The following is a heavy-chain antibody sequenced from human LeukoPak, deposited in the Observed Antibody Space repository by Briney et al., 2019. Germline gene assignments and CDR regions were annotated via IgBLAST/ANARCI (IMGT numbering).Heavy chain of an antibody. Sequence: SEALSLTCTVSGGSISSSSYYWGWIRQPPGKGLEWIGSIYYSGSTYYNPSLKSRVTISVDTSKNQFSLKLSSVTAADTAVYYCARSLRITIFGVVIEYYFDYWGQGTLVTVSS. V-gene: IGHV4-39*01. D-gene: IGHD3-3*01. CDR2: IYYSGST. CDR3: ARSLRITIFGVVIEYYFDY. CDR1: GGSISSSSYY. J-gene: IGHJ4*02.